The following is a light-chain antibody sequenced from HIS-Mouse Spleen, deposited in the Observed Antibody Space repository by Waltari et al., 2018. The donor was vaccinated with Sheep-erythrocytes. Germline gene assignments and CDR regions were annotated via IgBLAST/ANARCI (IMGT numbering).Light chain of an antibody. CDR1: KLGDKY. J-gene: IGLJ1*01. V-gene: IGLV3-1*01. CDR3: QAWDSSTAFYV. Sequence: SYELTQPPSVSVSPGQTASITCSGDKLGDKYACWYQQKPGQSPVLVIYQDSKRPSGIPERFSGSNSGNTATLTISGTQAMDEADYYCQAWDSSTAFYVFVTGTKVTVL. CDR2: QDS.